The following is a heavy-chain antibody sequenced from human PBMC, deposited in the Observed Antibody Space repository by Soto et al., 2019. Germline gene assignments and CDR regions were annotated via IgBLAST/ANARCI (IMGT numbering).Heavy chain of an antibody. Sequence: QVQLQESGPGLVKPSETLSLTCTVSGGSISTYYWSWIRQPPGKGLEWIGYIHYSGSTSYNPPLTSRVTMSVDTSKNQFSLKLSSVTAADTAVYYCAREYSSFEYWGQGILVSVSS. D-gene: IGHD6-19*01. CDR3: AREYSSFEY. CDR2: IHYSGST. J-gene: IGHJ4*02. V-gene: IGHV4-59*01. CDR1: GGSISTYY.